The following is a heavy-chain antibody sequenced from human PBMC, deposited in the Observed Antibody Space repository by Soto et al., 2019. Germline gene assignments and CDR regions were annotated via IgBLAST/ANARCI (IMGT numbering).Heavy chain of an antibody. Sequence: SETLSLTCTVSGGSISSYYWSWIRQPPGKGLEWIGYIYYSGSTNYNPSLKSRVTISVATSKNQFSLKLSSVTAADTAVYYCARDQDLGYCSGGSCMDVWGKGTTVTVSS. CDR3: ARDQDLGYCSGGSCMDV. CDR2: IYYSGST. D-gene: IGHD2-15*01. CDR1: GGSISSYY. V-gene: IGHV4-59*01. J-gene: IGHJ6*03.